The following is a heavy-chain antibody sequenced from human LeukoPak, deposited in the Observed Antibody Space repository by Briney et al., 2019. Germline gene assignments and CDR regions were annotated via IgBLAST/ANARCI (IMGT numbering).Heavy chain of an antibody. J-gene: IGHJ3*02. Sequence: ASVKVSCKVSGYTLTELSMHWVRQAPGKGLEWMGGFDPEDGETIYAQKFQGRVTMTEDTSTDTAYMELSSLRSEDTAVYYCATDPYYYGSGSCFAFDIWGQGTMVTVSS. CDR2: FDPEDGET. CDR3: ATDPYYYGSGSCFAFDI. D-gene: IGHD3-10*01. V-gene: IGHV1-24*01. CDR1: GYTLTELS.